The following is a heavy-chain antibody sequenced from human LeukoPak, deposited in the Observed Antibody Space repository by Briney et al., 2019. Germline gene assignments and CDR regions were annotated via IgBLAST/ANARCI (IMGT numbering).Heavy chain of an antibody. V-gene: IGHV1-18*01. CDR1: GYTFTSYG. D-gene: IGHD6-13*01. J-gene: IGHJ3*02. CDR2: ISACNGNT. Sequence: ASVKVSCKASGYTFTSYGISWVRQAPGQGLEWMGWISACNGNTNYAQKLQGRVTMTEDTSTDTAYMELSSLRSEDTAVYYCATDSGYSSTGRAFDIWGQGTMVTVSS. CDR3: ATDSGYSSTGRAFDI.